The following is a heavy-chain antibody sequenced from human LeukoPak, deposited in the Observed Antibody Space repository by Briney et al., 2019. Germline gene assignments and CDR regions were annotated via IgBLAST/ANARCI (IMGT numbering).Heavy chain of an antibody. V-gene: IGHV3-30*02. CDR3: AKANSGWYRQGSDY. D-gene: IGHD6-19*01. Sequence: PGGSLRLSCAASGFTFSSYGMHWVRQAPGKGLEWLAFIPYDGSKKYYADSVKGRFTISRDNPKNTLYLQMNSLRAEDTAVYYCAKANSGWYRQGSDYWGQGTLVTVSS. CDR2: IPYDGSKK. J-gene: IGHJ4*02. CDR1: GFTFSSYG.